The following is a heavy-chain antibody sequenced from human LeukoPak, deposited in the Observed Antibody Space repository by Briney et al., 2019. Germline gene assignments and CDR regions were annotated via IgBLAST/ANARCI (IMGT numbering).Heavy chain of an antibody. CDR3: AREGRLRPSHIDY. V-gene: IGHV3-48*04. Sequence: GGSLRLSCAASGFTFSSYSINWVRQAPGKGLEWVSYISSDSGTIYYADSVRGRFTISRGNAKNSLSLQMNSLRAEDTAVYYCAREGRLRPSHIDYWGQGTLVTVSS. D-gene: IGHD2-15*01. CDR1: GFTFSSYS. CDR2: ISSDSGTI. J-gene: IGHJ4*02.